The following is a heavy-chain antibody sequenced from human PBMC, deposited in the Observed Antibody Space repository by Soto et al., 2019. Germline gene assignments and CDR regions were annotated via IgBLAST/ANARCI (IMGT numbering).Heavy chain of an antibody. D-gene: IGHD2-15*01. Sequence: QITLKESGPTLVKPTQTLTLTCTFSGFSLSTSGVGVGWIRQPPGKALEWLALIYWNDDKRYSPSLKSRLTITKDTSKNEVVLTRTTRDPVDTATYYSAHSIRTGGPSVVVRDAFDIWGQGTMVTVSS. J-gene: IGHJ3*02. CDR2: IYWNDDK. CDR1: GFSLSTSGVG. CDR3: AHSIRTGGPSVVVRDAFDI. V-gene: IGHV2-5*01.